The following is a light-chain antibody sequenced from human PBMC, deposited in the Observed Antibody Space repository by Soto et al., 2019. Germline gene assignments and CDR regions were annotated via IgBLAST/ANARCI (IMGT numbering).Light chain of an antibody. CDR1: SSDVGGYNY. CDR2: EVN. Sequence: QSALTQPASVSGSPGQSITISCAGNSSDVGGYNYVSWYQQHPGKAPKLMIYEVNYRPSGVSDRFSGSKSGNTASLTISGLQAEDEADYYCSSYTTSSTQVFGGGTKLTVL. CDR3: SSYTTSSTQV. J-gene: IGLJ3*02. V-gene: IGLV2-14*01.